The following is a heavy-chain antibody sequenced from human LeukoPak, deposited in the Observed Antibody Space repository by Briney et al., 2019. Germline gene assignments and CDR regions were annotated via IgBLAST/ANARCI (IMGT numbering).Heavy chain of an antibody. CDR2: IKSKTDGGAT. Sequence: GGSLRLSCAASGFTFSDAWMNWVRQAPGKGLEWVGRIKSKTDGGATDYAAPVKGRFTISRDDSKNMLYLQMNSLKTEDTAIYYCTTLTMIHVHPDYWGLGTLVAVSS. CDR3: TTLTMIHVHPDY. V-gene: IGHV3-15*01. J-gene: IGHJ4*02. CDR1: GFTFSDAW. D-gene: IGHD3-22*01.